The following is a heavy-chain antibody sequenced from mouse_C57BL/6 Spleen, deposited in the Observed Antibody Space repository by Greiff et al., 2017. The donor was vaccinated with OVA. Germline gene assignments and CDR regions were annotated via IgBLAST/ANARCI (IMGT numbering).Heavy chain of an antibody. CDR2: IDPETGGT. CDR3: TGLRLGYYFDY. Sequence: QVQLQQSGAELVRPGASVTLSCKASGYTFTDYEMHWVKQTPVHGLEWIGAIDPETGGTAYNQKFKGKAILTADKSSSTAYMELRSLTSEDSAVYYCTGLRLGYYFDYWGQGTTLTVSS. CDR1: GYTFTDYE. J-gene: IGHJ2*01. D-gene: IGHD2-4*01. V-gene: IGHV1-15*01.